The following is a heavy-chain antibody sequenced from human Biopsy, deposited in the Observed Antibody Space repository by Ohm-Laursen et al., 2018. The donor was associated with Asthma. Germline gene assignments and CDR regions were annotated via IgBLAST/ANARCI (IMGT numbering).Heavy chain of an antibody. J-gene: IGHJ3*02. CDR1: GFSFSNFA. CDR3: VRDGTDDAFDI. CDR2: ISKDAGTQ. Sequence: SLRLSCAASGFSFSNFAIHWVRQAPGKGLEWVGVISKDAGTQDYADSVKGRFTMARDNSKNTLDLQMNSLREEDTAVYYCVRDGTDDAFDIWGQGTVVSVSS. V-gene: IGHV3-30*01. D-gene: IGHD1-1*01.